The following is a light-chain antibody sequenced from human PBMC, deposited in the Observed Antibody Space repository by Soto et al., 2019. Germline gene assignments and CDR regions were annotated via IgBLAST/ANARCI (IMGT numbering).Light chain of an antibody. CDR2: GAS. Sequence: EIVLTQSPGTLSLSPGERATRSCRASQSVSSSYLAWYQQKPGQAPRLLIYGASSRATGIPDRFSGSGSGTDFTLTISRLEPEDFAVYYCQQYNNWPYTFGQGTKLEIK. J-gene: IGKJ2*01. CDR3: QQYNNWPYT. V-gene: IGKV3-20*01. CDR1: QSVSSSY.